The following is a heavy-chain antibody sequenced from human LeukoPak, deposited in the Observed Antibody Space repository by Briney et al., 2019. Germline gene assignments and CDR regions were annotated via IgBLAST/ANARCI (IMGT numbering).Heavy chain of an antibody. J-gene: IGHJ4*02. D-gene: IGHD2-8*02. V-gene: IGHV3-30*04. Sequence: GGSLRLSCAASGFTFSSYAMHWVRQAPGKGLEWVAVISYDGSNKYYADSVKGRFTISRDNSKNTLYLQMDNLRAEDTALYYCAKDSGPDVLTGNNRKFDCWGRGTPLTVSS. CDR3: AKDSGPDVLTGNNRKFDC. CDR2: ISYDGSNK. CDR1: GFTFSSYA.